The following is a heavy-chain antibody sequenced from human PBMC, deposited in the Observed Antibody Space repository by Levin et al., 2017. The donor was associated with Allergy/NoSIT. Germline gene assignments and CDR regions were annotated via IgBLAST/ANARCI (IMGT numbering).Heavy chain of an antibody. Sequence: SETLSLTCIVSGPVSGVSVSSADYYWSWIRQHPGKGLEWIGYIRYNDSTHYNPSLKSRVTIPRDTSENPFSVRPNSVTASDTAVYYCARGRNSFFLNNWGQGILVTVSS. CDR1: GVSVSSADYY. CDR3: ARGRNSFFLNN. CDR2: IRYNDST. J-gene: IGHJ4*02. D-gene: IGHD2/OR15-2a*01. V-gene: IGHV4-31*03.